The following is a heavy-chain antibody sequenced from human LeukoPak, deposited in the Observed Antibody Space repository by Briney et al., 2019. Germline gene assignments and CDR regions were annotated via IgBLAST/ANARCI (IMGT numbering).Heavy chain of an antibody. D-gene: IGHD1-26*01. J-gene: IGHJ4*02. CDR1: GFTFGSYA. CDR3: AKVLSGSQDY. V-gene: IGHV3-23*01. Sequence: SGGSLRLSCAASGFTFGSYAMSWVRQAPGKGLEWVSTIGGGGESTYYADSAKGRFTNSRDSSKNTVYLQMNSLRAEDTAVYYCAKVLSGSQDYWGQGTLVTVFS. CDR2: IGGGGEST.